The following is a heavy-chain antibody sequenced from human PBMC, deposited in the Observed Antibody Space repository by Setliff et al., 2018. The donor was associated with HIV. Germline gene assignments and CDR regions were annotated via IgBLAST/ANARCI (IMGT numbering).Heavy chain of an antibody. CDR3: ARGGNSRAAWFDS. Sequence: LSLTCSVSGGSISSGGHYWSWIRQQPGKGLEWIGYIHYTGSNFYSPSFTSRLTISIDTSKNQFSLKLTSMTAADTAVYFCARGGNSRAAWFDSWGQGTLVTVSS. J-gene: IGHJ5*01. CDR2: IHYTGSN. V-gene: IGHV4-31*03. D-gene: IGHD6-6*01. CDR1: GGSISSGGHY.